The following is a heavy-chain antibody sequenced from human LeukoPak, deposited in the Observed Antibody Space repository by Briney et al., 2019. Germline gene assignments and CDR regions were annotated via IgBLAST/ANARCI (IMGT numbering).Heavy chain of an antibody. CDR1: GGSISSSSYY. D-gene: IGHD1-1*01. V-gene: IGHV4-61*02. Sequence: PSETLSLTCIVSGGSISSSSYYWSWIRQPAGKGLEWIGRIYISGSTNYNPSLKSRVTMSVDTSKNQFSLKLSSVTAADTAVYYCARDRGTWNDDGFDYWGQGTLVTVSS. CDR3: ARDRGTWNDDGFDY. J-gene: IGHJ4*02. CDR2: IYISGST.